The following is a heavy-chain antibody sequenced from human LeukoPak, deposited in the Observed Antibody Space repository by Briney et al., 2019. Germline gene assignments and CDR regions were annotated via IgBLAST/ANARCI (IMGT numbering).Heavy chain of an antibody. J-gene: IGHJ4*02. CDR2: ISSSGSTI. CDR3: ARVGGRRVAY. V-gene: IGHV3-48*03. Sequence: GGSLRLSCAASGFTFSSYEMNWVRQAPGKGLEWVSYISSSGSTIYYADSVKGRFTISRNNAKNSLYLQMNRLRAEDTAVYYCARVGGRRVAYWGQGTLVTVSS. CDR1: GFTFSSYE.